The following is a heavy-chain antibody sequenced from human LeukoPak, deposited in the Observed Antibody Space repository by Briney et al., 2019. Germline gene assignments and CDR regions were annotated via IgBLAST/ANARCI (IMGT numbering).Heavy chain of an antibody. Sequence: GGSLRLSCAASGFTFSSYGMHWVHQAPGKGLEWVAVIWYDGSNKYYADSVKGRFTISRDNSKNTLYLQMNSLRAEDTAVYYCAKWAAAGPFDYWGQGTLVTVSS. CDR1: GFTFSSYG. D-gene: IGHD6-13*01. CDR2: IWYDGSNK. J-gene: IGHJ4*02. V-gene: IGHV3-33*06. CDR3: AKWAAAGPFDY.